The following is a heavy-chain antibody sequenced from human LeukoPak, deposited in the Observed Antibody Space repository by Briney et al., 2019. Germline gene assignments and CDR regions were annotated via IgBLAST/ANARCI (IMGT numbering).Heavy chain of an antibody. V-gene: IGHV3-23*01. J-gene: IGHJ4*02. CDR1: GFRFSSYA. Sequence: AGSLRLSCAASGFRFSSYAMTWVRQAPGKGLEWVSGIGGSGGRTYYADFVKGRFTISRDASKNTLYLQMNSLIAEDTADYFCAKLYDSGGYWRSDNFDYWGQGTLVTVSS. D-gene: IGHD3-22*01. CDR3: AKLYDSGGYWRSDNFDY. CDR2: IGGSGGRT.